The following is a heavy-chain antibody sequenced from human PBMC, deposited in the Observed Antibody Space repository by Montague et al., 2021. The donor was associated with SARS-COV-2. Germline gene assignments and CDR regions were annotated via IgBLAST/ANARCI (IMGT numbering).Heavy chain of an antibody. V-gene: IGHV4-31*03. CDR1: GGSISSGGYY. Sequence: TLSLTCTVSGGSISSGGYYWSWIRQHPGKGLEWIGYIYHTGSTHYXPSLKSRVTISTETSKNHFSLNLSSVTAADSAVYYCARDSGYYDSSGYSYDAFDIWGQGTKVTVSS. D-gene: IGHD3-22*01. CDR3: ARDSGYYDSSGYSYDAFDI. CDR2: IYHTGST. J-gene: IGHJ3*02.